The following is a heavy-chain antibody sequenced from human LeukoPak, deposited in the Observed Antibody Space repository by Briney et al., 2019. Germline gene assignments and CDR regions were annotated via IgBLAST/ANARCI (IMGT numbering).Heavy chain of an antibody. V-gene: IGHV3-11*01. CDR1: GFTFSDYY. Sequence: GGSLRLSCAASGFTFSDYYMSWIRQAPGKGLEWVSYISSSGSTIYYADSVKGRFTISRDNAKNSLYLQMNSLRAEDTAVYYCARDLGSYSIYYYYGMDVWGQGTTVIVSS. D-gene: IGHD1-26*01. CDR2: ISSSGSTI. J-gene: IGHJ6*02. CDR3: ARDLGSYSIYYYYGMDV.